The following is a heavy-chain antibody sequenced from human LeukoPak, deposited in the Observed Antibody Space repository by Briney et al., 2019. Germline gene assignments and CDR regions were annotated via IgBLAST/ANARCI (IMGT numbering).Heavy chain of an antibody. CDR1: GGSISSGYY. D-gene: IGHD5-24*01. V-gene: IGHV4-38-2*02. J-gene: IGHJ2*01. CDR3: AGGDGYNSRYFDL. Sequence: KPSETLSLTCTVSGGSISSGYYWGWIRQPPGKGLEWIGSIYHSGSTYYNPSLKSRVTISVDTSKHQFSLKLSSVTAADTAVYYCAGGDGYNSRYFDLWGRGTLVTVSS. CDR2: IYHSGST.